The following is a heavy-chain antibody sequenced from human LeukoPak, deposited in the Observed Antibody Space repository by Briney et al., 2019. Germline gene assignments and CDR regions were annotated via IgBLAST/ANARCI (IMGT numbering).Heavy chain of an antibody. Sequence: GGSLRLSCAASGFTFSNAWMSWVRQAPGKGLEWVSYISSSSSTIYYADSVKGRFTISRDNAKNSLYLQMNSLRAEDTAVYYCARDAIAAAGNFELDYWGQGTLVTVSS. CDR1: GFTFSNAW. D-gene: IGHD6-13*01. CDR2: ISSSSSTI. J-gene: IGHJ4*02. CDR3: ARDAIAAAGNFELDY. V-gene: IGHV3-48*01.